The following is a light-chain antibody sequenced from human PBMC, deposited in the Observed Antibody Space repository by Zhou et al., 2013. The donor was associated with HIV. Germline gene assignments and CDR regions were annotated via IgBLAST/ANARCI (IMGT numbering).Light chain of an antibody. Sequence: EIVLTQSPATLSLSPGERATLSCRASQSVSSYLAWYQQKPGQAPRLLIYDASNRATGIPARFSGSGSGTDFTLTITRLEPEDFAAYHCQQYGTSAITFGQGTRLEMK. CDR1: QSVSSY. CDR2: DAS. V-gene: IGKV3-11*01. J-gene: IGKJ5*01. CDR3: QQYGTSAIT.